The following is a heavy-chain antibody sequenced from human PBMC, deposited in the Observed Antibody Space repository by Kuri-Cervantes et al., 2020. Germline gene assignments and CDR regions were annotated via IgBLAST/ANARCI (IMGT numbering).Heavy chain of an antibody. D-gene: IGHD2-15*01. CDR2: IYYSGST. J-gene: IGHJ5*02. CDR1: GGSIRSYY. V-gene: IGHV4-59*12. CDR3: ARYFSDKYCSGGSCLWFDP. Sequence: GSLRLSCTVSGGSIRSYYWSWIRQPPGKGLEWIGYIYYSGSTYYNPSLKSRVTISVDTSKNQFSLKLSSVTAADTAVYYCARYFSDKYCSGGSCLWFDPWGQGTLVTVSS.